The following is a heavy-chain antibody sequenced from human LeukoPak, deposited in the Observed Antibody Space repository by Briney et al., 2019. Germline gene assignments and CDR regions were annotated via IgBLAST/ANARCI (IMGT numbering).Heavy chain of an antibody. Sequence: PGGSLRLSCAASGFTFSRHAMSWVRQAPGKGLEWVSAISGSGGSTYYADSVKGRFTISRDNSKNTLYLQMNSLRAEDTAVYYCAKVLGSSSWFHAYNWFDPWGQGTLVTVSS. J-gene: IGHJ5*02. CDR1: GFTFSRHA. CDR3: AKVLGSSSWFHAYNWFDP. CDR2: ISGSGGST. D-gene: IGHD6-13*01. V-gene: IGHV3-23*01.